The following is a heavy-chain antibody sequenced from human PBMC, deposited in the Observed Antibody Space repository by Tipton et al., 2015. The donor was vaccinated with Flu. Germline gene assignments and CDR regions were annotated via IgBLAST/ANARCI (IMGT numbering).Heavy chain of an antibody. CDR3: ARASGIAVAGTGSGRYNWFDP. CDR1: GGSFSGYY. V-gene: IGHV4-34*01. Sequence: LRLSCAVYGGSFSGYYWSWIRQPPGKGLEWIGEINHRGSTNYNPSLKSRVTISVDTSKNQFSLKLSSVTAADTAVYYCARASGIAVAGTGSGRYNWFDPWGQGTLVTVSS. CDR2: INHRGST. J-gene: IGHJ5*02. D-gene: IGHD6-19*01.